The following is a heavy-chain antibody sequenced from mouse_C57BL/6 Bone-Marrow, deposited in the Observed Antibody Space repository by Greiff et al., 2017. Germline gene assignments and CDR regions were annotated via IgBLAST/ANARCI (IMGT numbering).Heavy chain of an antibody. CDR2: IHPNSGST. V-gene: IGHV1-64*01. J-gene: IGHJ3*01. CDR1: GYTFTSYW. CDR3: ARDGSSYECAY. Sequence: QVQLQQPGAELVKPGASVKLSCKASGYTFTSYWMHWVKQRPGQGLEWIGMIHPNSGSTNYNEKFKSKATLTVDKSSSTAYMQLSSLTSEDSAVYYCARDGSSYECAYWGQGTLVTVSA. D-gene: IGHD1-1*01.